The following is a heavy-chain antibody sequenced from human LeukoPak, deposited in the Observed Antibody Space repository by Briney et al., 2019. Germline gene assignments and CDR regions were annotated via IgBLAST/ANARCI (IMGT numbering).Heavy chain of an antibody. J-gene: IGHJ4*02. D-gene: IGHD3-3*01. CDR1: GGSISGGGYS. CDR2: IYHSGST. V-gene: IGHV4-30-2*01. Sequence: SETLSLTCAVSGGSISGGGYSWSWIRQPPGKGLEWIGYIYHSGSTYYNPSLKSRVTISVDRSKNQFSLKLSSVTAADTAVYYCARGIYDFWLSPPDYWGQGTLVTVSS. CDR3: ARGIYDFWLSPPDY.